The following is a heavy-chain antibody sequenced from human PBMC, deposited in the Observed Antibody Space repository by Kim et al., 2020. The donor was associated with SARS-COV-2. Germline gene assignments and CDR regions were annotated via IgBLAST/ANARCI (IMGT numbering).Heavy chain of an antibody. CDR2: T. CDR3: AKASPLYYFDY. V-gene: IGHV3-23*01. Sequence: TYYADSVQGRFTISRDNSKNTLYLQMNSLRAEDTAVYYCAKASPLYYFDYWGQGTLVTVSS. J-gene: IGHJ4*02.